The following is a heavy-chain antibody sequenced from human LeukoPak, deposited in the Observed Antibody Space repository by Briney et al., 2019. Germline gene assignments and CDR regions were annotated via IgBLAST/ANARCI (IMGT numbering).Heavy chain of an antibody. V-gene: IGHV1-18*01. CDR3: ARTPVVYAIRYYYYYGVDV. CDR2: ISAYNGNT. J-gene: IGHJ6*02. CDR1: GYTFTSYG. D-gene: IGHD2-8*02. Sequence: GASVKVSCKASGYTFTSYGISWVRQAPRQGLEWMGWISAYNGNTNYAQKLQGRVTMTTDTSTSTAYMELRSLRSDDTAVYYCARTPVVYAIRYYYYYGVDVWGQGTTVTVSS.